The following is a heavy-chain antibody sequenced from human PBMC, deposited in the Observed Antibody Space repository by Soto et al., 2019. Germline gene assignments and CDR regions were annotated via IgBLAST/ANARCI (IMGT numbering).Heavy chain of an antibody. D-gene: IGHD5-18*01. Sequence: EVQVLESGGGLVQPGGSLRLSCAASGFTFSSYAMSWVRQAPGKGLEWVSAISGSGGSTYYGDPVKGRFTISRDNSKNTLYLQVNSLTAEDTAVYFCAKAIRAYSYGWEAFDIWGQGTMVTVSS. CDR2: ISGSGGST. CDR3: AKAIRAYSYGWEAFDI. CDR1: GFTFSSYA. V-gene: IGHV3-23*01. J-gene: IGHJ3*02.